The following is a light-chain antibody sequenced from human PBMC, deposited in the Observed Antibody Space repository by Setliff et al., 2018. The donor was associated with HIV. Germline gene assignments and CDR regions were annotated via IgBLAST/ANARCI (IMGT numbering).Light chain of an antibody. CDR3: SSYAARNTVV. CDR2: EVN. V-gene: IGLV2-8*01. J-gene: IGLJ3*02. Sequence: QSVLTQPASVSGSPGQSITISCTGTSRDVGGHEFVSWYQQHPGKAPKLMIYEVNKRPSGVPDRFSGSKSGNTASLTVSGLQAEDDADYYCSSYAARNTVVFGGGTKVTVL. CDR1: SRDVGGHEF.